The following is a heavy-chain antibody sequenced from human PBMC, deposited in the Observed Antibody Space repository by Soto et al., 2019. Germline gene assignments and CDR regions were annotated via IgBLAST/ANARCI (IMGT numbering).Heavy chain of an antibody. CDR2: ISGSGGST. D-gene: IGHD6-19*01. CDR1: GFTFSSYS. J-gene: IGHJ3*02. V-gene: IGHV3-23*01. Sequence: PGGSLRLSCAASGFTFSSYSMNWVRQAPGKGLEWVSAISGSGGSTYYADSVKGRFTISRDNSKNTLYLQMNSLRAEDTAVYYCASGWLVRGAFDIWGQGTMVTVSS. CDR3: ASGWLVRGAFDI.